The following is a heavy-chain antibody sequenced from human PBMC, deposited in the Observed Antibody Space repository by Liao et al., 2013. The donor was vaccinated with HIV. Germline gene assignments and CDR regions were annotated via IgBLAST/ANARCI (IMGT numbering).Heavy chain of an antibody. CDR2: IHTSGGT. CDR3: ARGYQLLQEAFDY. Sequence: QVQLQESGPGLVRPSQTLSLTCTVSRGSLSSGDYYWSWIRQTAGKGLEWIGRIHTSGGTNDNPSLKSRVTISVDTSKNQFSLKLSSVTAADTAVYYCARGYQLLQEAFDYWGQGTLVTVSS. V-gene: IGHV4-61*02. J-gene: IGHJ4*02. D-gene: IGHD2-2*01. CDR1: RGSLSSGDYY.